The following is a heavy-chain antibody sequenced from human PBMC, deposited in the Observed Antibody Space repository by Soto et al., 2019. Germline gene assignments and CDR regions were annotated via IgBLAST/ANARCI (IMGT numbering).Heavy chain of an antibody. D-gene: IGHD3-22*01. CDR1: GFTFSSYA. CDR2: ISGSGGST. V-gene: IGHV3-23*01. Sequence: GGSLRLSCAASGFTFSSYAMSWVRQAPGKGLEWVSAISGSGGSTYYADSVKGRFTISRDNSKNTLYLQMNSLRAEDTAVYYCANLYYYDSSGYYYVGVSAFDIWGQGTMVTVSS. CDR3: ANLYYYDSSGYYYVGVSAFDI. J-gene: IGHJ3*02.